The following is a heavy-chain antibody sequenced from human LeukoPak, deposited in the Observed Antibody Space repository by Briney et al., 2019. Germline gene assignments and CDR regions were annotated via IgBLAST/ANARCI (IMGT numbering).Heavy chain of an antibody. CDR2: INHSGST. CDR1: GGSFSGYC. Sequence: PSETLSLTCAVYGGSFSGYCWSWIRQPPGKGLEWIGEINHSGSTNYNPSLKSRVTISVDTSKNQFSLKLSSVTAADTAVYYCARADIVVVSAAILDSYYFDYWGQGTLVTVSS. CDR3: ARADIVVVSAAILDSYYFDY. D-gene: IGHD2-2*01. V-gene: IGHV4-34*01. J-gene: IGHJ4*02.